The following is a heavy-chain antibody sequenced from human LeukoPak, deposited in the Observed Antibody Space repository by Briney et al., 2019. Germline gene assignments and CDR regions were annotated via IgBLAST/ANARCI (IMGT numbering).Heavy chain of an antibody. Sequence: ASVKVSCKASGYIFSDYYLHWVRQAPGQGPELLGWINPNTGVTKSSQTFQGRVAMTRDTSTSTAYMELRSLRSDDTAVYYCARDSPLEGEAMASPIDYWGQGTLVTVSS. J-gene: IGHJ4*02. D-gene: IGHD5-18*01. CDR2: INPNTGVT. CDR3: ARDSPLEGEAMASPIDY. CDR1: GYIFSDYY. V-gene: IGHV1-2*02.